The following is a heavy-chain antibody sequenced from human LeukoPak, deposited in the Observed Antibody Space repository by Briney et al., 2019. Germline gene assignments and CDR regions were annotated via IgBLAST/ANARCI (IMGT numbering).Heavy chain of an antibody. D-gene: IGHD3-3*02. CDR3: ARIRAPSSFGQRESDY. Sequence: ASVKVSCKASGYIFTNKARNGGGQAPGQGLEWMGWINTNTRNPTYAQGFTGRFVFSLDTSVSTAYLQISSLKAEDTAVYYCARIRAPSSFGQRESDYWGQGTLVTVSS. CDR1: GYIFTNKA. J-gene: IGHJ4*02. CDR2: INTNTRNP. V-gene: IGHV7-4-1*02.